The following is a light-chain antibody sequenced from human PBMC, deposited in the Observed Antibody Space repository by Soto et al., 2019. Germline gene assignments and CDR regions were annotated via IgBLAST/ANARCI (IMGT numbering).Light chain of an antibody. V-gene: IGLV2-18*02. CDR3: SSFTTSSTYV. CDR1: SSDVGSYNR. J-gene: IGLJ1*01. CDR2: DVS. Sequence: QSVLTQPASVSGSPGQSITLSCTGTSSDVGSYNRVSWYQQPPGTAPKLMIYDVSNRPSGVPDRFSGSKSGNTASLTISGLQAEDEADYYCSSFTTSSTYVFGTGTKVTVL.